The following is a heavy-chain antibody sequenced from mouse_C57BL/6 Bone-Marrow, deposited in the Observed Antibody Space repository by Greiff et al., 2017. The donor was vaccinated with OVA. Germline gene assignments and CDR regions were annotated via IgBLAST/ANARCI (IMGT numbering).Heavy chain of an antibody. D-gene: IGHD1-1*01. CDR1: GYTFTSYG. CDR2: IYPRSGNT. V-gene: IGHV1-81*01. J-gene: IGHJ2*01. Sequence: QVHVKQSGAELARPGASVKLSCKASGYTFTSYGISWVKQRTGQGLEWIGEIYPRSGNTYYNEKFKGKATLTADKSSSTAYMELRSLTSEDSAVDFCARTTVVYFDYWGQGTTLTVSS. CDR3: ARTTVVYFDY.